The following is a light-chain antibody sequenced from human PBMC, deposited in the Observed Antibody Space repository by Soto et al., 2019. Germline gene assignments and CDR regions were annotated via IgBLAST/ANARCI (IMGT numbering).Light chain of an antibody. CDR1: QGIRND. V-gene: IGKV1-6*01. J-gene: IGKJ2*02. CDR2: AAS. CDR3: LQDYNYPRT. Sequence: AIQLTQSPSSLSASVGDRVTITCRASQGIRNDLGWYQQKPGKAPELLIYAASSLQSGVPSRFSGSGSGTDFTLTISSLQPEDFATYYCLQDYNYPRTFGQGTKLEIK.